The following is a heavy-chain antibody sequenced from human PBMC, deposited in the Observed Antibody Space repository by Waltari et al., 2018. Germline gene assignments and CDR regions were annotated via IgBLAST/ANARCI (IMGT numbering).Heavy chain of an antibody. CDR3: ARGDYGDYPNDAFDI. CDR1: GFTFSSYS. Sequence: EVQLVESGGGLVQPGGSLRLSCAASGFTFSSYSMNWVRQAPGKGLEWVSYISSSSSTIYYADSVKGRFTISRDNAKNSLYLQMNSLRAEDTAVYYCARGDYGDYPNDAFDIWGQGTMVTVSS. V-gene: IGHV3-48*01. J-gene: IGHJ3*02. CDR2: ISSSSSTI. D-gene: IGHD4-17*01.